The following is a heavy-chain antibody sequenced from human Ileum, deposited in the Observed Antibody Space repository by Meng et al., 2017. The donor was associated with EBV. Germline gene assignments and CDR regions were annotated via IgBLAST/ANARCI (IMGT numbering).Heavy chain of an antibody. CDR2: TNEDGGIT. V-gene: IGHV3-74*01. CDR1: GFSFSRFW. Sequence: VQLVEAGGGLVQPGGSLRPSCSVSGFSFSRFWMHWVRQVPGKGLVWVARTNEDGGITNYADSVKGRFTISRDNTRNTLYLQMNSLRDEDTAVYFCSRDLAGPFDDWGQGTLVTVSS. J-gene: IGHJ4*02. CDR3: SRDLAGPFDD.